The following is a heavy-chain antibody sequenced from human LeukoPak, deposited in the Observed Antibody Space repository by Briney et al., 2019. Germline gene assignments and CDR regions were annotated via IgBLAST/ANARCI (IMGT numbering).Heavy chain of an antibody. V-gene: IGHV1-2*02. CDR3: ASEVVVAATPRGMSGDYYYYYGMDV. J-gene: IGHJ6*02. CDR1: GSTFTRYY. Sequence: GASVNVSCKASGSTFTRYYMHWVRQAPGQGLEWMGWINPNSGGTNYAQKFQGRVTMTRDTSISTAYMELSRLRSDDTAVYYCASEVVVAATPRGMSGDYYYYYGMDVWGQGTTVTVSS. D-gene: IGHD2-15*01. CDR2: INPNSGGT.